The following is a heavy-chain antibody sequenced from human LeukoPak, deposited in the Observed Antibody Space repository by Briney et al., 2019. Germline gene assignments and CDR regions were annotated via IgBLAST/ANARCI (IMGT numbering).Heavy chain of an antibody. CDR3: AKDRADYYDSSGELDY. D-gene: IGHD3-22*01. V-gene: IGHV3-9*01. CDR2: ITWNSGSI. Sequence: GGSLRLSCAASGFTFDDYAMHWVRQAPGKGLEWISGITWNSGSIGHADSVKGRFTISRDNAKNSLYLQMNSLRAEDTALYYCAKDRADYYDSSGELDYWGQGTLVTVSS. CDR1: GFTFDDYA. J-gene: IGHJ4*02.